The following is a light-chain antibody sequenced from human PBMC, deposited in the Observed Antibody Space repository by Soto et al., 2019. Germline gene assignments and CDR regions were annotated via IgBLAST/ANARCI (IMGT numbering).Light chain of an antibody. CDR2: DAS. CDR3: QQRSNWPI. V-gene: IGKV3-11*01. CDR1: QSVSSY. J-gene: IGKJ5*01. Sequence: EIVMTQSPGTLSLSPGERATLSCRASQSVSSYLAWYQQKPGQAPRLLIYDASNRATGIPARFSGSGSGTDFTLTIRSIEPEDFAVYYCQQRSNWPIFGQGTRLEIK.